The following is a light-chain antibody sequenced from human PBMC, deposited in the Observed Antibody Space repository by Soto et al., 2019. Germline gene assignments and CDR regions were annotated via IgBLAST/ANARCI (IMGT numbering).Light chain of an antibody. J-gene: IGKJ5*01. CDR3: QQRSNWPPIT. V-gene: IGKV1-5*03. CDR1: QSITNW. CDR2: EAS. Sequence: DIQMTQSPATLSXXXXXXXXXXXXASQSITNWLAWYQLKPGKAPKLLIHEASNLHSGVSSRFTGSGSGTDFTLTITSLQPEDFAIYYCQQRSNWPPITFGQGTRLEI.